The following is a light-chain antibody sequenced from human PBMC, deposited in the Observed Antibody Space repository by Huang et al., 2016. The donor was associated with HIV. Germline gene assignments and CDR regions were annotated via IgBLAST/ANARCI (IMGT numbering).Light chain of an antibody. V-gene: IGKV3-15*01. J-gene: IGKJ1*01. CDR2: GAF. CDR1: QSVGTN. CDR3: QQYNDFRT. Sequence: EIVMTQSPVTLSVSPGERATLSCRASQSVGTNLAWYQQRPGQALRLLIYGAFTRATGIPARVRGSGSGTEFTLTISSLQSEDFAIYYCQQYNDFRTFGQGTKVETK.